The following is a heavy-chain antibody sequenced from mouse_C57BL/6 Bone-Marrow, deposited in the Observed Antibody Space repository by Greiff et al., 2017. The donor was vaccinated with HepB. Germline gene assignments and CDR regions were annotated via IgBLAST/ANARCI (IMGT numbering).Heavy chain of an antibody. V-gene: IGHV5-17*01. CDR1: GFTFSDYG. D-gene: IGHD1-1*01. Sequence: EVHLVESGGGLVKPGGSLKLSCAASGFTFSDYGMHWVRQAPEKGLEWVAYISSGSSTIYYADTVKGRFTISRDNAKNTLFLQMTSLRSEDTAMYYCARGYYGSGPYWYFDVWGTGTTVTVSS. CDR2: ISSGSSTI. J-gene: IGHJ1*03. CDR3: ARGYYGSGPYWYFDV.